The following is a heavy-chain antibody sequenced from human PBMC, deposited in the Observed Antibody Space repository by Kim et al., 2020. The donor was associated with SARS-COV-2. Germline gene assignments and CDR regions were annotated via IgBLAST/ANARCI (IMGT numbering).Heavy chain of an antibody. J-gene: IGHJ6*02. CDR1: GYTFTSYG. CDR3: ARVDDYDSSGYYYGPYYYYGMDV. D-gene: IGHD3-22*01. CDR2: ISAYNGNT. V-gene: IGHV1-18*01. Sequence: ASVKVSCKASGYTFTSYGISWVRQAPGQGLEWMGWISAYNGNTNYAQKLQGRVTMTTDTSTSTAYMELRSLRSDDTAVYYCARVDDYDSSGYYYGPYYYYGMDVWGQGTTVTVSS.